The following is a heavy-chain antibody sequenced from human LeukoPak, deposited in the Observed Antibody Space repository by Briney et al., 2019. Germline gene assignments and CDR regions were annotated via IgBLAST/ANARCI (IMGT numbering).Heavy chain of an antibody. V-gene: IGHV4-39*01. Sequence: KPSETLSLTCTVSGGSISSSSYYWGWIRQPPGKGLEWIGSIYYSGSTYYNPSLKSRVTISVDTSKNQFSLKLSSVTAADTAVYYCARSGYSGYDYYYWGQGTLVTVSS. J-gene: IGHJ4*02. D-gene: IGHD5-12*01. CDR3: ARSGYSGYDYYY. CDR1: GGSISSSSYY. CDR2: IYYSGST.